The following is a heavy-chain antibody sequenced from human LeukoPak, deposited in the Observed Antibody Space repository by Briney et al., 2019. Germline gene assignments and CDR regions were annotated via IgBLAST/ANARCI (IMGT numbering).Heavy chain of an antibody. CDR3: ARGPHDYGDFYFDY. D-gene: IGHD4-17*01. CDR1: GGSISSYY. CDR2: IYYSGST. V-gene: IGHV4-59*08. Sequence: PSETLSLTCTVSGGSISSYYWSWIRQPPGKGLEWIGYIYYSGSTYYNPSLKSRVTISVDTSKNQFSLKLSSVTAADTAVYYCARGPHDYGDFYFDYWGQGTLVTVSS. J-gene: IGHJ4*02.